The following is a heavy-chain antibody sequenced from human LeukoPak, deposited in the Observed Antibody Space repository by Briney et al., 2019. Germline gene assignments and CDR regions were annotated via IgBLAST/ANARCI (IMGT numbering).Heavy chain of an antibody. Sequence: SQILSLTCGISGDSVSSNTAAWNSIRQSPSRGLEWLGRTYYRSQWYNNYAVSVKSRITINSDSSQNQVSLHLNSVTPEDTAMYYCARENSRGRFDYWGQGTLVTVS. J-gene: IGHJ4*02. D-gene: IGHD6-19*01. CDR3: ARENSRGRFDY. CDR2: TYYRSQWYN. CDR1: GDSVSSNTAA. V-gene: IGHV6-1*01.